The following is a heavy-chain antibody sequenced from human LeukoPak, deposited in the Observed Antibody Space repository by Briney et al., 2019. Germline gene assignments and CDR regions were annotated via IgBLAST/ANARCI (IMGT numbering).Heavy chain of an antibody. Sequence: PGRSLRLSCAASGFTFSNYAMSWVRQAPGKGLEWVSAITNSGDNTYYADSVKGRFTISRDNSKNTLYLQINSLRAEDTATYYCAKAPLEDSWYIHFDYWGQGALVTVFS. CDR2: ITNSGDNT. CDR3: AKAPLEDSWYIHFDY. D-gene: IGHD6-13*01. V-gene: IGHV3-23*01. J-gene: IGHJ4*02. CDR1: GFTFSNYA.